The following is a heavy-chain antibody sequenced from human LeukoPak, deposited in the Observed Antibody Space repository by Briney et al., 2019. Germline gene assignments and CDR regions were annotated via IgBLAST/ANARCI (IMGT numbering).Heavy chain of an antibody. CDR3: AADSKRGGNSLGV. V-gene: IGHV1-58*01. J-gene: IGHJ4*02. Sequence: GASVKVSCKASGFTFTSSAVQWVRQARGQRLEWIGWIVVGSGNTNYAQKFQERVTIARDMSTSTAYMELSSLRSEDTAVYYCAADSKRGGNSLGVWGQGTLVTVSS. CDR2: IVVGSGNT. CDR1: GFTFTSSA. D-gene: IGHD4-23*01.